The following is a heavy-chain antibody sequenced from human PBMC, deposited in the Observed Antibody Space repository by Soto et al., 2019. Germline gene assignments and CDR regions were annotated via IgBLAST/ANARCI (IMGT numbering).Heavy chain of an antibody. CDR1: GGSISSCGYY. CDR3: ARDLRFREFYCMDG. CDR2: IYYSGST. V-gene: IGHV4-31*03. D-gene: IGHD3-10*01. J-gene: IGHJ6*02. Sequence: QVQLQESGPGLVKPSQTLSLTCTVSGGSISSCGYYWSWIRQHPGKGLEWIGYIYYSGSTYYNPCLKSRFTISVETSKNQLSLKLSSVTAADTAVYYCARDLRFREFYCMDGCGQGTTVTVSS.